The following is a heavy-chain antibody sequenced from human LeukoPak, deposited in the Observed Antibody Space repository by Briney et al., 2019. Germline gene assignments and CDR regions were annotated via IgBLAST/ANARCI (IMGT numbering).Heavy chain of an antibody. D-gene: IGHD2-2*02. Sequence: GASVKVSCKASGYTFTSYGISWVRQAPGQGLEWMGWISAYNGNTNYAQKLQGRVTMTTDTSTSTAYMELSSLRSEDTAVYYCARSLYCSSTSCYTGFYAFDIWGQGTMVTVSS. V-gene: IGHV1-18*01. CDR2: ISAYNGNT. J-gene: IGHJ3*02. CDR1: GYTFTSYG. CDR3: ARSLYCSSTSCYTGFYAFDI.